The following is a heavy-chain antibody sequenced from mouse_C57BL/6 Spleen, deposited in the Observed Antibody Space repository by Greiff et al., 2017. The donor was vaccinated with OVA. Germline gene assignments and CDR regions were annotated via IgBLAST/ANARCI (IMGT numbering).Heavy chain of an antibody. J-gene: IGHJ2*01. Sequence: QVQLKQSGPELVKPGASVKLSCKASGYTFTSYDINWVKQRPGQGLEWIGWIYPRDGSTKYNEKFKGKATLTVDTSSSTAYMELHSLTSEDSAVYFCARSEVYYGSSYGYFDYWGQGTTLTVSS. V-gene: IGHV1-85*01. CDR2: IYPRDGST. D-gene: IGHD1-1*01. CDR3: ARSEVYYGSSYGYFDY. CDR1: GYTFTSYD.